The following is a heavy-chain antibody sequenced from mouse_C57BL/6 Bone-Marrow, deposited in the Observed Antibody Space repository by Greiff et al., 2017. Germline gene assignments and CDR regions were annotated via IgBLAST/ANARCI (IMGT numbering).Heavy chain of an antibody. CDR1: GYTFTSYW. J-gene: IGHJ2*01. V-gene: IGHV1-55*01. CDR3: ARRGGLPYFDY. CDR2: LYPGSGSS. Sequence: QVQLQQPGAELVKPGASVKMSCKASGYTFTSYWITWVKQRPGQGLEWIGDLYPGSGSSNYNEKFKSKDTLTVDTSSTTAYMQLISLTSEDAAFYYCARRGGLPYFDYWGPGTTRTVSS.